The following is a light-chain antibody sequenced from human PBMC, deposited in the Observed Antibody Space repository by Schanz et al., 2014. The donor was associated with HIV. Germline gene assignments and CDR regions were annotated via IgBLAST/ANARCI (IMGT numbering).Light chain of an antibody. Sequence: EIVLTQSPVILSLSPGERATLTCRASQSVSSYLAWYQKKPGQAPRLLIYDASNRATGIPARFSGSGSGTDFTLIISSLEPEDFAVYYCQQRSNWPPYTFGQGTKLEIK. J-gene: IGKJ2*01. CDR1: QSVSSY. CDR3: QQRSNWPPYT. CDR2: DAS. V-gene: IGKV3-11*01.